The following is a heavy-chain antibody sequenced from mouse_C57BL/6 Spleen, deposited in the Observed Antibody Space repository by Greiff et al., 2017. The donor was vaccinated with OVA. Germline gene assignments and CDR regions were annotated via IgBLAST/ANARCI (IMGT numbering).Heavy chain of an antibody. V-gene: IGHV1-26*01. D-gene: IGHD2-1*01. CDR2: INPNNGGT. J-gene: IGHJ4*01. CDR1: GYTFTDYY. Sequence: EVQLQQSGPELVKPGASVKISCKASGYTFTDYYMNWVKQSHGKSLEWIGDINPNNGGTSYNQKFKGKATLTVDKSSSTAYMELRSLTSEDSAVYYCAREGTYGNPYYYAMDYWGQGTSVTVSS. CDR3: AREGTYGNPYYYAMDY.